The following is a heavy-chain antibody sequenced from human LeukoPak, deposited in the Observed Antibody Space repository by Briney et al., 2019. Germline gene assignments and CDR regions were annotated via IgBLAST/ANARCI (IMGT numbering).Heavy chain of an antibody. CDR2: IYHSGST. J-gene: IGHJ4*02. CDR3: AALPFYSGSYYGFDY. CDR1: GYSISSGYY. D-gene: IGHD1-26*01. V-gene: IGHV4-38-2*02. Sequence: PSETLSLTCTVSGYSISSGYYWGWIRQPPGKGLEWIGSIYHSGSTYYNPSLKSRVTISVDKSKNQFSLKLSSVTAADTAVYYCAALPFYSGSYYGFDYWGQGTLVTVSS.